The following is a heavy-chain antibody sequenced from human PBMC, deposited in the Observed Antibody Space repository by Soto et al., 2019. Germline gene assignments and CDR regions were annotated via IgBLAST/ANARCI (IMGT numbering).Heavy chain of an antibody. CDR2: VYYSGST. CDR1: GGSVSSGSYY. D-gene: IGHD2-15*01. J-gene: IGHJ4*02. Sequence: QVQLQEWGPGLVKPSETLSLTCTVSGGSVSSGSYYWSWIRQPPGKGLEWIGYVYYSGSTNYNPSLTRQGTISVDTSKIQFSLKLSSVTAADTAVYYCATSPLLFYFDYWGQGTLVTVSS. V-gene: IGHV4-61*01. CDR3: ATSPLLFYFDY.